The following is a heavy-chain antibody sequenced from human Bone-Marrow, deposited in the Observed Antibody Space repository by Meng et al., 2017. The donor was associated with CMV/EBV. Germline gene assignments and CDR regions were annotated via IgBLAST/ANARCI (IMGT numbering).Heavy chain of an antibody. Sequence: GYHWSGIRQPPGKGLEWIGEINHSGSTNYNPSLKSRVTISVDTSKNQFSLKLSSVTAADTAVYYCARGQHIVVVRGIGSKGNWFDPWGQGTLVTVSS. D-gene: IGHD2-2*01. V-gene: IGHV4-34*01. CDR3: ARGQHIVVVRGIGSKGNWFDP. CDR1: GYH. J-gene: IGHJ5*02. CDR2: INHSGST.